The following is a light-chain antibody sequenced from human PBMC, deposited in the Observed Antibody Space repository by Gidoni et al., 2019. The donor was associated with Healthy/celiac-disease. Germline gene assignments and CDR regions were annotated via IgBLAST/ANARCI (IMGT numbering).Light chain of an antibody. CDR1: QSISSW. CDR3: KQYNSYPWT. CDR2: KAS. Sequence: IQLTQSPSTLSASVGDRVTITCRASQSISSWLAWYQQKPGKAPKLLIYKASSVESGVPSRFSGSGSGTEFTLTISSLQPDDFATYYGKQYNSYPWTFGQGTKVEIK. J-gene: IGKJ1*01. V-gene: IGKV1-5*03.